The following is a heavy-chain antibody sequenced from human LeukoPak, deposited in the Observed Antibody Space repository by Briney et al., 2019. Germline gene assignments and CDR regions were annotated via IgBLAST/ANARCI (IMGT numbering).Heavy chain of an antibody. CDR3: ARDLGLLWFGELFSLGY. CDR1: GYTFTSYG. V-gene: IGHV1-18*01. D-gene: IGHD3-10*01. Sequence: ASVKVSCKASGYTFTSYGISWVRQAPGQGLEWMGWISAYNGNTNYAQKLQGRVTMTTDTSTSTAYMELRSLRSDDTAVYYCARDLGLLWFGELFSLGYWGQGTLVTVSS. J-gene: IGHJ4*02. CDR2: ISAYNGNT.